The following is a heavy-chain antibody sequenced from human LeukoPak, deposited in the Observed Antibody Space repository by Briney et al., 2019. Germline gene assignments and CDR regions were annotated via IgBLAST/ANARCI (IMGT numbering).Heavy chain of an antibody. CDR1: GFTFSSYG. CDR2: ILYDGSNK. CDR3: AKDSSSWYGGWFDP. J-gene: IGHJ5*02. V-gene: IGHV3-30*02. Sequence: GALRLSFAASGFTFSSYGMHWVRPAPGKGLEWVAFILYDGSNKYYADSVKGRFTISRDNYKNTLYLQMNSLRAEDTAVYYCAKDSSSWYGGWFDPWGQGTLVTVSS. D-gene: IGHD6-13*01.